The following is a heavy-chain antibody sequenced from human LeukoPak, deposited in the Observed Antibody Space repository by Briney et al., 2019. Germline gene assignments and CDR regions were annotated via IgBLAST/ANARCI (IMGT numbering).Heavy chain of an antibody. D-gene: IGHD2-15*01. J-gene: IGHJ4*02. Sequence: SETLSLTCTVSGGSISSGGYYWSWIRQHPGKGLEWIGYIYYSGSTYYNPSLKSRVTISVDTSKNQFSLKLSSVTAADTAVYYCARGPTYWCSGGSCYSDYFDYWGQGTLVTVSS. CDR1: GGSISSGGYY. CDR3: ARGPTYWCSGGSCYSDYFDY. V-gene: IGHV4-31*03. CDR2: IYYSGST.